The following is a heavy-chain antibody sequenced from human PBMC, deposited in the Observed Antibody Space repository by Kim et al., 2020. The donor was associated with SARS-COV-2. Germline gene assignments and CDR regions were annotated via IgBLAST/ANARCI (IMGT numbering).Heavy chain of an antibody. V-gene: IGHV3-23*01. J-gene: IGHJ6*01. CDR1: GSTFYTFA. Sequence: GGSLRLSCASSGSTFYTFAMTWVRQAPGKGLEWVAAIIESGSATYYADSVKGRFSIARDNSKKMMYLQMTSLKREDTAIYFCAKDYPTLTPQYHYTVDV. CDR3: AKDYPTLTPQYHYTVDV. CDR2: IIESGSAT. D-gene: IGHD4-17*01.